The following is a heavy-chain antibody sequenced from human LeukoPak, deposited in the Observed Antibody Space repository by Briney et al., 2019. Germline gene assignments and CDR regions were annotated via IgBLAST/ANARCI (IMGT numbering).Heavy chain of an antibody. V-gene: IGHV3-23*01. CDR2: ISGAGGGT. Sequence: PGGSLRLSCAASGFTLSNYAMSWVRQAPGKGLKWVSAISGAGGGTYYADSVKGRFTISRDSARNSLYLQMDSLRVEDTAVYYCASVLVEPTTYFDYWGQGTLVTVSS. D-gene: IGHD1-26*01. J-gene: IGHJ4*02. CDR3: ASVLVEPTTYFDY. CDR1: GFTLSNYA.